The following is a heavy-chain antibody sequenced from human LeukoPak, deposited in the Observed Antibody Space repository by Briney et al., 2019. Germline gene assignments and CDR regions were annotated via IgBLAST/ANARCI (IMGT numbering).Heavy chain of an antibody. D-gene: IGHD1-26*01. Sequence: PGGSLRLSCTASGLTLSNYWMIWVRQAPGKGLQWVAKIKQDGSEEYYVDSVKGRFTISRDNAENSLYLQMNSLRVEDTAVHYCAAGSSGNPYFWGQGTLVTVSS. CDR1: GLTLSNYW. J-gene: IGHJ4*02. CDR2: IKQDGSEE. CDR3: AAGSSGNPYF. V-gene: IGHV3-7*03.